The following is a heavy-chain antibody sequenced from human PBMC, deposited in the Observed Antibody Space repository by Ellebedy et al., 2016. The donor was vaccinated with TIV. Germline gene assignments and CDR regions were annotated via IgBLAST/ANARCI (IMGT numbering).Heavy chain of an antibody. CDR3: ARGLREYSSGWYSPFDY. CDR1: GFTFSSEP. Sequence: PGGSLRLSCVASGFTFSSEPIHWVRQAPGKGLEWVAVISYDGSNINYADSVEGRFTISRDNSKNTLYLQMNSLRAEDTAVYFCARGLREYSSGWYSPFDYWGQGTLVTVSS. J-gene: IGHJ4*02. D-gene: IGHD6-19*01. CDR2: ISYDGSNI. V-gene: IGHV3-30-3*01.